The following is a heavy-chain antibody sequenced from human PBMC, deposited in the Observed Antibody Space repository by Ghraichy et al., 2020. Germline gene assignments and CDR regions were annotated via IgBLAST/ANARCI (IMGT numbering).Heavy chain of an antibody. J-gene: IGHJ4*02. Sequence: SETPSLTCTVSGGSISSSSYYWDWIRQPPGKGLEWIGSIYYSGITYYNPSLKSRVTISVDTSKNQFSLKLNSVTAADTAVYYCARRVGAKAAFDYWGQGTLVTVSS. V-gene: IGHV4-39*01. CDR2: IYYSGIT. D-gene: IGHD1-26*01. CDR3: ARRVGAKAAFDY. CDR1: GGSISSSSYY.